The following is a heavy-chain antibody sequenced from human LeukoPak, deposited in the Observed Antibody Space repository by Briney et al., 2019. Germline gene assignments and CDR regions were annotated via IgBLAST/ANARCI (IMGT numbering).Heavy chain of an antibody. V-gene: IGHV4-39*01. CDR3: ARLHYGGNYGYYYYYMDV. Sequence: PSETLSLTCTASGGSISSSSYYWGWIRQPPGKGLEWIGSIYYTGSTYYNPSLKSRVTISVDTSKNQFSLKLSSVTAADTAVYYCARLHYGGNYGYYYYYMDVWGKGTTVTISS. D-gene: IGHD4-23*01. CDR2: IYYTGST. CDR1: GGSISSSSYY. J-gene: IGHJ6*03.